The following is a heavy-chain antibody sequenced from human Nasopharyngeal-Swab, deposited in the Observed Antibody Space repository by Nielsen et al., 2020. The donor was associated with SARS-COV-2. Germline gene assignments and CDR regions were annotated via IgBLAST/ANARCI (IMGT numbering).Heavy chain of an antibody. CDR3: ARDLAVAGTSFDY. D-gene: IGHD6-19*01. Sequence: GESLKISCAASGFTFSSYWMHLVRQAPGKGLEWVSYISSSSSTIYYADSVKGRFTISRDNAKNSLYLQMNSLRAEDTAVYYCARDLAVAGTSFDYWGQGTLVTVSS. CDR1: GFTFSSYW. J-gene: IGHJ4*02. CDR2: ISSSSSTI. V-gene: IGHV3-48*04.